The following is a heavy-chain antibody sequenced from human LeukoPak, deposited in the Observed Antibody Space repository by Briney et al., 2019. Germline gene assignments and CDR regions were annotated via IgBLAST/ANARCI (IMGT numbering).Heavy chain of an antibody. D-gene: IGHD2-2*01. J-gene: IGHJ4*02. CDR3: ARDQGGGEPGLPAVNFDS. CDR1: GFTFSNFW. CDR2: IKQDGSEK. Sequence: GGSLRLSCAASGFTFSNFWMNWVRQAPGKGLEWVANIKQDGSEKYYVDSVKGRFTISRDNAKNSLYLQMNSLRAEDTAVYYCARDQGGGEPGLPAVNFDSWGQGTLVTVSS. V-gene: IGHV3-7*01.